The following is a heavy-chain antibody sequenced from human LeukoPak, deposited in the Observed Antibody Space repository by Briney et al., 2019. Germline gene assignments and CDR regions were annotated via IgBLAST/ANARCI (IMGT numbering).Heavy chain of an antibody. CDR2: IKQDGSEK. Sequence: GGSLRLSCAASGFTFSSYALSWVRQAPGKGLEWVANIKQDGSEKYYVDSVKGRFTISRDNAKNSLYLQMNSLRAEDTAVYYCARALISGDAFDIWGQGTMVTVSS. CDR1: GFTFSSYA. CDR3: ARALISGDAFDI. V-gene: IGHV3-7*01. J-gene: IGHJ3*02.